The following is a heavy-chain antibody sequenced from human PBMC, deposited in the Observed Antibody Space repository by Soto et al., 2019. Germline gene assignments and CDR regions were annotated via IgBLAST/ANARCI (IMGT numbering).Heavy chain of an antibody. Sequence: EVQLLESGGGLVQPGGSLRLSCAASGFTFSNSAMNWVRQAPGRGLEWVSHISGGGGSTDYADSVKGRFTISRDNSKNTLYLQMNSLRAEDTAVYFCAKRHCSGAYCYSYYFDDWGQGTLVTVSS. CDR3: AKRHCSGAYCYSYYFDD. J-gene: IGHJ4*02. V-gene: IGHV3-23*01. CDR2: ISGGGGST. CDR1: GFTFSNSA. D-gene: IGHD2-15*01.